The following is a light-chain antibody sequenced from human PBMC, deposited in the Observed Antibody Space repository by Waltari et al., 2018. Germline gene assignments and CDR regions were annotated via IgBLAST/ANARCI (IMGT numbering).Light chain of an antibody. V-gene: IGKV1-16*01. J-gene: IGKJ4*01. CDR2: KAS. Sequence: DIQMTQSPSSLSASVGDRVIISCRASLDISFYLAWYQQKPGRAPNLLIYKASTLQTGVPSRFSGSGSGTNFSLIINGLQPEDFGTYYCQQHDSSLLTFGGGTKVEIK. CDR1: LDISFY. CDR3: QQHDSSLLT.